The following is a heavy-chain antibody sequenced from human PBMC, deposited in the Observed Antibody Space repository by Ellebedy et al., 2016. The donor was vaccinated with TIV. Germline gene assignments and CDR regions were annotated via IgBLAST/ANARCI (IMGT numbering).Heavy chain of an antibody. CDR2: IKYDGTKK. CDR1: GFTFSSYS. V-gene: IGHV3-30*02. J-gene: IGHJ4*02. CDR3: AKGDY. Sequence: GESLKISCAASGFTFSSYSMNWVRQAPGKGLEWVAFIKYDGTKKYHADAVKGRFTISRDDSKNTVYLQMNRLRVEDTAVYYCAKGDYWGQGTPVIVSS.